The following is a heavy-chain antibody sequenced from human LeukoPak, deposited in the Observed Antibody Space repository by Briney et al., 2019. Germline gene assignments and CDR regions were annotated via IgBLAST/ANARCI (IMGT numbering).Heavy chain of an antibody. CDR2: ISASGGTT. CDR1: GFTFSSHA. D-gene: IGHD6-6*01. J-gene: IGHJ4*02. CDR3: AKGYSSSSSFDY. V-gene: IGHV3-23*01. Sequence: QPGGSLRLSCAASGFTFSSHAMSWARQAPGKGLEWVSAISASGGTTYYADSVKGRFTISRDNSKNTLYLEMNSLRAEDTAIYYCAKGYSSSSSFDYWGQGTLVTVSS.